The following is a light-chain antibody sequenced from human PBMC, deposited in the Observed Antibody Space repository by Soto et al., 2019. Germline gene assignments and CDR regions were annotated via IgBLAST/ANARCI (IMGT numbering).Light chain of an antibody. CDR3: QQYGSSPPYT. Sequence: EIVLTQSPGTLSLSPGERATLSCRASQSVSSSYLAWYQQKPGQAPRLLIYGASSRATGIPDRFSGSGSGTDFTLTIRRVEPEDFAVYYCQQYGSSPPYTFGQGTKLEIK. V-gene: IGKV3-20*01. CDR1: QSVSSSY. J-gene: IGKJ2*01. CDR2: GAS.